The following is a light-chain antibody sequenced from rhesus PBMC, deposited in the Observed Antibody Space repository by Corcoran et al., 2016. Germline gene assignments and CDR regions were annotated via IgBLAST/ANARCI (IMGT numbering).Light chain of an antibody. CDR3: PHDYGTPRT. V-gene: IGKV1-74*01. CDR1: ENDNNY. CDR2: KAY. Sequence: DIQMTQSPSSLSVSVGDRVTITCRASENDNNYLNWYQQKPGKAPKLLNYKAYNLQSGVPSRFSGSGSGTDYTFTISSLQPEVVATYYCPHDYGTPRTFGQGTKVEIK. J-gene: IGKJ1*01.